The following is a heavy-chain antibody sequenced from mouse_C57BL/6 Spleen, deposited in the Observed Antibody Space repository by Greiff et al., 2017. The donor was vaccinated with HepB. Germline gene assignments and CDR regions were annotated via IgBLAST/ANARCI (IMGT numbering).Heavy chain of an antibody. CDR3: ARAQLRLRSYAMDY. Sequence: DVKLVESGGGLVKPGGSLKLSCAASGFTFSSYAMSWVRQTPEKRLEWVATISDGGSYTYYPDNVKGRFTISRDNAKNHLYLQMSHLKSEDTAMYYCARAQLRLRSYAMDYWGQGTSVTVSS. CDR2: ISDGGSYT. CDR1: GFTFSSYA. V-gene: IGHV5-4*03. J-gene: IGHJ4*01. D-gene: IGHD3-2*02.